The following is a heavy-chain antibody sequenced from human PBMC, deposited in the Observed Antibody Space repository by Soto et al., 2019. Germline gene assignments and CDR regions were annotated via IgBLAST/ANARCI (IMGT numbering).Heavy chain of an antibody. CDR1: GCSFSSYT. V-gene: IGHV1-69*04. D-gene: IGHD5-12*01. Sequence: SVKVSCKACGCSFSSYTISWVRQAPGQGLEWMGRIIPILGIANYAQKFQGRVTITADKSTSTAYMELSSLRSEDTAVYYCAREGTRYNYYYYMDVWGKGTTVTVSS. CDR3: AREGTRYNYYYYMDV. CDR2: IIPILGIA. J-gene: IGHJ6*03.